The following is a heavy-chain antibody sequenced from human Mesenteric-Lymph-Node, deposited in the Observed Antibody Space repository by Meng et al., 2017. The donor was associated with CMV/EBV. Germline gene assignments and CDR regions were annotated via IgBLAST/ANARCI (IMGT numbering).Heavy chain of an antibody. CDR2: MYWDDDK. CDR1: LYTIVVG. Sequence: LYTIVVGVGWIRQPPVKALDWLALMYWDDDKRYSPSLEGRLTITKYTSRSQVVLTMTNMDPVDTGTYYCAHILWFGDLSGGPDAFDVWGQGTMVTVS. D-gene: IGHD3-10*01. V-gene: IGHV2-5*02. CDR3: AHILWFGDLSGGPDAFDV. J-gene: IGHJ3*01.